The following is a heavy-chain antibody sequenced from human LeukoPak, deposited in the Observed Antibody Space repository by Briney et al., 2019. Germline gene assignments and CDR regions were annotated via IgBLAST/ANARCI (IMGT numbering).Heavy chain of an antibody. D-gene: IGHD7-27*01. V-gene: IGHV1-46*01. J-gene: IGHJ4*02. CDR1: GYTFTTYS. Sequence: ASVNVSCKAPGYTFTTYSMHWVRQAPGQGLEWLGIINPSGGTTTYPQKFQGRVTMTRDTSTGTVYMELSSLRSEDTAVYYCASTELGTNNYYFDYWGQGTLVTVSS. CDR2: INPSGGTT. CDR3: ASTELGTNNYYFDY.